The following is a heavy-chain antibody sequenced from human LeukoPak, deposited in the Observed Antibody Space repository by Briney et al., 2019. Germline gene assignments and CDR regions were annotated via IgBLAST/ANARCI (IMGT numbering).Heavy chain of an antibody. D-gene: IGHD2-21*02. CDR3: ARGGAYCGGDCYFDY. V-gene: IGHV4-34*01. CDR2: INHSGSN. CDR1: SGSFSVYY. J-gene: IGHJ4*02. Sequence: SESLSLTCAVYSGSFSVYYWSWIRQPQEKGLEWIGEINHSGSNNYNPSLKSRVTISVDTSKNQFSLKLCSVTAADTAVYYCARGGAYCGGDCYFDYWGQGTLVTVSS.